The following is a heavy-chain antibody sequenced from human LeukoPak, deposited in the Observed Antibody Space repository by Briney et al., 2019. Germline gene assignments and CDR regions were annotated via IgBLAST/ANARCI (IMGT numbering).Heavy chain of an antibody. CDR1: GDSISSYY. J-gene: IGHJ3*01. V-gene: IGHV4-59*01. CDR2: IFYTGTT. Sequence: SETLSLTCTVSGDSISSYYWSWIRQPPGKRLEWIGYIFYTGTTKFNPSLTGRATISLDTSENQFSLKLKSVTAADTAIYYCARDLMIRGLSTFAYDVWGQGTTVTVSS. D-gene: IGHD3-16*01. CDR3: ARDLMIRGLSTFAYDV.